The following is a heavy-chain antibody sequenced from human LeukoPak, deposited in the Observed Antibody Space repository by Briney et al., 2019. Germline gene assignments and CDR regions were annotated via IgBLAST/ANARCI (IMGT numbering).Heavy chain of an antibody. V-gene: IGHV1-18*01. CDR3: ARDPPRCSSTSCYSYYYYGIDV. J-gene: IGHJ6*02. CDR2: ISAYNGNT. CDR1: GYTFTSYG. D-gene: IGHD2-2*02. Sequence: ASVKVSCTASGYTFTSYGISWVRQAPGQGLEWMGWISAYNGNTNYAQKLQGRVTMTTDTSTSTAYMELRSLRSDDTAVYYCARDPPRCSSTSCYSYYYYGIDVWGQGTTVTVSS.